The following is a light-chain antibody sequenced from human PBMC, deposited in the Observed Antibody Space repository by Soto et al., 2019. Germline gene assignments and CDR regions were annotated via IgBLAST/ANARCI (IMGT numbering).Light chain of an antibody. Sequence: ELVLTQSPGTLSLSPGERATLSCRASQSVSRGYLAWYQQKPGQAPRLLICGASCRATGIPDWFSGSGSGADFTLTISRLDPEDFAVSYCQQYGSSPLYTFGQGTKLEIK. J-gene: IGKJ2*01. CDR2: GAS. CDR1: QSVSRGY. V-gene: IGKV3-20*01. CDR3: QQYGSSPLYT.